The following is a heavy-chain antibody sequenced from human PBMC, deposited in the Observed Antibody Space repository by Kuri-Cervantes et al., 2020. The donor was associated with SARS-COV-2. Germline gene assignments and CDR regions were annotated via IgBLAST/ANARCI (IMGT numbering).Heavy chain of an antibody. J-gene: IGHJ5*02. CDR1: GYSISSSNW. V-gene: IGHV4-28*03. CDR3: ARDATISGVVKSWFDP. Sequence: LRLSCAVSGYSISSSNWWGWIRQPPGKGLEWIGYIYYSGSTYYNPSLKSRVTMSVDTSKNQFSLKLSSVTAADTAVYYCARDATISGVVKSWFDPWGQGTLVTVSS. D-gene: IGHD3-3*01. CDR2: IYYSGST.